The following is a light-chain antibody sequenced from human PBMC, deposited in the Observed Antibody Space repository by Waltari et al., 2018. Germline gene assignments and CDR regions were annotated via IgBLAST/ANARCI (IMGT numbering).Light chain of an antibody. Sequence: DIQMTQSPSSLSASVGDRVTITCRASQSISSYLNWYQQKPWKAPKLLIYAASSWQSGVPSRFSGSGSGTDFTLTISSLQPEDFATYYCQQSYSTPFTFGPGTKVDIK. CDR1: QSISSY. CDR3: QQSYSTPFT. CDR2: AAS. J-gene: IGKJ3*01. V-gene: IGKV1-39*01.